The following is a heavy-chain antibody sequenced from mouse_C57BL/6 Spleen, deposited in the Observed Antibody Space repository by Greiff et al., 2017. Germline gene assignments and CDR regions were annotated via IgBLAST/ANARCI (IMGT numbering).Heavy chain of an antibody. CDR2: INPYNGDT. D-gene: IGHD2-3*01. CDR1: GYSFTGYF. V-gene: IGHV1-20*01. Sequence: EVQLQQSGPELVKPGDSVKISCKASGYSFTGYFMNWVMQSHGKSLEWIGRINPYNGDTFYNQKFKGKATLTVDKSSSTAHMELRSLTSEDSAVYYCASNIYDGYYFDYWGQGTTLTVSS. J-gene: IGHJ2*01. CDR3: ASNIYDGYYFDY.